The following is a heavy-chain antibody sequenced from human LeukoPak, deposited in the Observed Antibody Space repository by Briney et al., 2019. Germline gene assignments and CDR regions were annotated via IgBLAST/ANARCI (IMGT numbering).Heavy chain of an antibody. CDR1: GGSISTYS. Sequence: SETLSLTCSVSGGSISTYSWTWIRQPAGKGLEWIGRIYTSGSTNYNPSLKSRVTISVDTSKNQFSLKLSSVTAADTAVYYCARSGLGGVVSNWGQGTLVTVSS. V-gene: IGHV4-4*07. CDR3: ARSGLGGVVSN. CDR2: IYTSGST. J-gene: IGHJ4*02. D-gene: IGHD3-3*01.